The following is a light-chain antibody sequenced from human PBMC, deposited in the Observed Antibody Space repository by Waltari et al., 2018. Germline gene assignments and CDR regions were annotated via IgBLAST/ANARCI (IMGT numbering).Light chain of an antibody. CDR2: WAS. CDR1: QSVLYSSNNKNY. V-gene: IGKV4-1*01. J-gene: IGKJ4*01. CDR3: QQYYSTPLT. Sequence: INCKSRQSVLYSSNNKNYLAWYQQKPGQPPKLLIYWASTRESGVPDRFSGSGSGTDFTLTISSLQAEDVAVYYCQQYYSTPLTFGGGTKVEIK.